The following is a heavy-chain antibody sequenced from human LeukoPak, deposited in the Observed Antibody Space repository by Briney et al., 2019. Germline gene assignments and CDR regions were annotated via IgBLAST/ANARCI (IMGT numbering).Heavy chain of an antibody. D-gene: IGHD2-21*02. CDR2: ISGSGGST. CDR3: AKLVVVAAIYFDY. V-gene: IGHV3-23*01. Sequence: GGSLRLACAASGFTFSNYAMSWVRQAPGKGLEWVSAISGSGGSTYYADSVKGRFTISRYNSKNTLYLQMNSRRAEDTAVYYCAKLVVVAAIYFDYWGERTLVTVSS. J-gene: IGHJ4*02. CDR1: GFTFSNYA.